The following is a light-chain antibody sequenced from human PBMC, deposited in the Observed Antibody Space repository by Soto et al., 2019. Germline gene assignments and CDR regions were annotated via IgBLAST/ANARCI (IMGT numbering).Light chain of an antibody. CDR3: QQHNDYSPVT. Sequence: DIQMTQSPSTLSASVGDRVTITCRASQTIGSSLAWYQQKPGKAPKLLIFDASTLQTGVSSRFSGSGFGTDFTLTISNLQPDDVSTYYCQQHNDYSPVTFGQGTKLEIK. J-gene: IGKJ2*01. CDR1: QTIGSS. V-gene: IGKV1-5*01. CDR2: DAS.